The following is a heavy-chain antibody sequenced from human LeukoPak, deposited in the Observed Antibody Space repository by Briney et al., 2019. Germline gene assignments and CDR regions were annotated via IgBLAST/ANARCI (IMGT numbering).Heavy chain of an antibody. CDR3: ARVPYYYDSSGYYYDRFDY. J-gene: IGHJ4*02. D-gene: IGHD3-22*01. V-gene: IGHV1-2*02. Sequence: ASVKVSCKASGYTFTGYYMHWVRQAPGQGLEWMGWINPNSGGTNYAQKFQGRVTITADKSTSTAYMELSGLRSEDTAVYYCARVPYYYDSSGYYYDRFDYWGQGTLVTVSS. CDR1: GYTFTGYY. CDR2: INPNSGGT.